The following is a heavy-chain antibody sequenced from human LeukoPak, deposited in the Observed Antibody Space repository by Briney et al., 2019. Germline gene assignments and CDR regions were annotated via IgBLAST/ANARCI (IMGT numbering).Heavy chain of an antibody. J-gene: IGHJ4*02. V-gene: IGHV1-2*02. D-gene: IGHD4-17*01. CDR2: VNPNNGVT. Sequence: GASVKVSCKASGYTFTSYYMHWVRQAPGQGLEWMGWVNPNNGVTDYAQKFHGRVTLTSDTSITTVYMVLDSLTSDDTAMYFCARVMTTVTKFDSWGQGTLVTVSS. CDR1: GYTFTSYY. CDR3: ARVMTTVTKFDS.